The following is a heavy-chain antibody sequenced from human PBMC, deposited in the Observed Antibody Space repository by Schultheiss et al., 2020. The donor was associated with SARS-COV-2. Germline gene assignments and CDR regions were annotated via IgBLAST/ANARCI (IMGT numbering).Heavy chain of an antibody. CDR1: GGSISSSSYY. CDR2: IYYSGST. Sequence: SETLSLTCTVSGGSISSSSYYWGWIRQPPGKGLEWIGSIYYSGSTYYNPSLKSRVTISVDTSKNQFSLKLSSVTAADTAVYYCASTPGVFWFDPWGQGTLVTVSS. D-gene: IGHD2-8*01. CDR3: ASTPGVFWFDP. V-gene: IGHV4-39*01. J-gene: IGHJ5*02.